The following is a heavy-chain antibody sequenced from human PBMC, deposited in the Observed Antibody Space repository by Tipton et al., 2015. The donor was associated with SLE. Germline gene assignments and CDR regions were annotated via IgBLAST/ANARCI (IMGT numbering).Heavy chain of an antibody. D-gene: IGHD3-9*01. J-gene: IGHJ6*03. CDR2: ISSVGNAI. V-gene: IGHV3-48*03. Sequence: SLRLSCASPGFTFSNYEMNWVRQAPGKGLEWVAYISSVGNAIYYADSVRGRFTISRDNARNAVFLQMNSLRGEDAALYYCARGPALDSTGYYMDVWGKGTAVIVSS. CDR3: ARGPALDSTGYYMDV. CDR1: GFTFSNYE.